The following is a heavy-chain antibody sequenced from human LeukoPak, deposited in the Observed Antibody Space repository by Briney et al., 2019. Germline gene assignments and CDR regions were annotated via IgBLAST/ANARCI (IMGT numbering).Heavy chain of an antibody. V-gene: IGHV3-23*01. CDR1: GFTFSSYA. CDR2: ISGSGDST. J-gene: IGHJ6*02. Sequence: GGSLRLSCAASGFTFSSYAMSWARQAPGKGREWVSAISGSGDSTYYADSVKGRFTISRDNSKNTLYLQMNSLRAEDTAVYYCAKDPGGFGELLYGYYYYGMDVWGQGTTVTVSS. D-gene: IGHD3-10*01. CDR3: AKDPGGFGELLYGYYYYGMDV.